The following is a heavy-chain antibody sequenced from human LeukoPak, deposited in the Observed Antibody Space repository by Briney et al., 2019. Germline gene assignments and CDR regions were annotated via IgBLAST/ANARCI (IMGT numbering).Heavy chain of an antibody. D-gene: IGHD1-26*01. J-gene: IGHJ4*02. CDR3: ARERRHGKYYFDY. CDR1: GFTVCSNY. CDR2: IYSGGST. V-gene: IGHV3-53*01. Sequence: GGSLRLSCAASGFTVCSNYMSCVPQAPGKGLEWVSVIYSGGSTYYADSVKGRFTISRDNSKNTLYLQMNSLRAEDTAVYYCARERRHGKYYFDYWGQGTLVTVSS.